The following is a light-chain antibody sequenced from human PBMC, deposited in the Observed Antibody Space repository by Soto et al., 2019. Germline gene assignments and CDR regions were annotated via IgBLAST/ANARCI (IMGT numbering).Light chain of an antibody. CDR3: CSYARGRIWV. Sequence: QSALTQPPSASGSPGQSVTISCTGTSSDIGGYNYVSWYQQHPGKAPKLIIYEVSKRPSGVPDRFSGSKSGNTASLTISGLQAEDEAHYYCCSYARGRIWVFGGGTKLTVL. V-gene: IGLV2-8*01. J-gene: IGLJ3*02. CDR2: EVS. CDR1: SSDIGGYNY.